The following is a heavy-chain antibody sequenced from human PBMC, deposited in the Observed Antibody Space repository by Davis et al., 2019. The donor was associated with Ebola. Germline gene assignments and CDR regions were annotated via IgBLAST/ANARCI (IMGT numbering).Heavy chain of an antibody. J-gene: IGHJ3*02. CDR2: INPSGGST. CDR1: GYTFTGYY. Sequence: ASVKVSCKASGYTFTGYYMHWVRQAPGQGLEWMGIINPSGGSTSYAQKFQGRVTMTRDTSTSTAYMELRSLRSDDTAVYYCARSWNYDAFDIWGQGTMVTVSS. D-gene: IGHD1-1*01. CDR3: ARSWNYDAFDI. V-gene: IGHV1-46*01.